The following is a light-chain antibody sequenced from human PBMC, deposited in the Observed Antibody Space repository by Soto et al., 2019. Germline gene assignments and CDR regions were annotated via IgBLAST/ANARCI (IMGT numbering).Light chain of an antibody. CDR2: DVS. CDR1: SSDVGGYNY. V-gene: IGLV2-14*03. J-gene: IGLJ2*01. Sequence: QSALTQPASVSGSPGQSITISCTGTSSDVGGYNYVSWYQQHPGKAPKLMIYDVSNRPSGVSNRFSGSKSDNTASLTISGLQDEDEADYYCSSYTGTNSIVVFGGGTKLTVL. CDR3: SSYTGTNSIVV.